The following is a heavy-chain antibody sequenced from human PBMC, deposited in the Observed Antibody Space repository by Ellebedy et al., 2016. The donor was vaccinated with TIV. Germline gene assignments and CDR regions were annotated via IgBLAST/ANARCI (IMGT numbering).Heavy chain of an antibody. J-gene: IGHJ4*02. CDR1: GFTFSDNW. D-gene: IGHD7-27*01. CDR3: ASSWGP. CDR2: IKQDGSER. Sequence: GGSLRLSCAASGFTFSDNWMAWVRQAPGKGLEWVASIKQDGSERQYVDSVKGRFTISRDNAKNSLYLQMNSLRAEDTAVYYCASSWGPWGQGTLVTVSS. V-gene: IGHV3-7*03.